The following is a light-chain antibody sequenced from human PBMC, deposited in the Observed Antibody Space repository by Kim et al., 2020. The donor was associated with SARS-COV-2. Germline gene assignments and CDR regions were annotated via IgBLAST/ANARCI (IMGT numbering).Light chain of an antibody. CDR1: QSVSSN. CDR3: QQYNNWPQT. J-gene: IGKJ1*01. CDR2: GAS. Sequence: VSPGERATLACRASQSVSSNLAWYQQKPGQAPRLLIYGASTRATGIPARFSGSGSGTEFTLTISSLQSEDFAVYYCQQYNNWPQTFGQGTKVEIK. V-gene: IGKV3-15*01.